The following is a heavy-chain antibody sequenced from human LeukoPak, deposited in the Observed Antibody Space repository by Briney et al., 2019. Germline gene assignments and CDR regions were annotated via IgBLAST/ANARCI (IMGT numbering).Heavy chain of an antibody. D-gene: IGHD2-2*02. V-gene: IGHV4-34*01. CDR3: ARTPLAVPAVINWFDP. CDR1: GGSFSGYY. CDR2: INHSGST. J-gene: IGHJ5*02. Sequence: SETLSLTCAVYGGSFSGYYWSWIRQPPGKGLEWIGEINHSGSTNYNPSLKSRVTISVDTAKNQFSLKLSSVTAADTAVYYCARTPLAVPAVINWFDPWGQGTLVTVSS.